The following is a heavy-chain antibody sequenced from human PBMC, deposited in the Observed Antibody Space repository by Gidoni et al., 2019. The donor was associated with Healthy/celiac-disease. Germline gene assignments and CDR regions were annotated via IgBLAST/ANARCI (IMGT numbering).Heavy chain of an antibody. J-gene: IGHJ6*02. CDR3: AKDRGGSSGWFYYGMDV. CDR2: ISGSGGST. CDR1: GFTFSSYA. D-gene: IGHD6-19*01. V-gene: IGHV3-23*01. Sequence: EVQLLASGGGLVQPGGSLRLSCAASGFTFSSYAMSWVRQAPGKGLEWVSAISGSGGSTYYADSVKGRFTISRDNSKNTLYLQMNSLRAEDTAVYYCAKDRGGSSGWFYYGMDVWGQGTTVTVSS.